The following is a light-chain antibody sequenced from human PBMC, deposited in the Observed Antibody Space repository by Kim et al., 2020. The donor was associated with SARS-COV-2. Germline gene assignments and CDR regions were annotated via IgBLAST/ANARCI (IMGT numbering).Light chain of an antibody. CDR3: NCRDSSGNHYV. V-gene: IGLV3-19*01. Sequence: ALGQTVRITCQGDNLRSYFARWYQQKPGQAPVLVLYDKNKRPSESPDRFSGSTSGNTASLTITGAQAEDEADYYCNCRDSSGNHYVFGTGTEVTVL. CDR2: DKN. CDR1: NLRSYF. J-gene: IGLJ1*01.